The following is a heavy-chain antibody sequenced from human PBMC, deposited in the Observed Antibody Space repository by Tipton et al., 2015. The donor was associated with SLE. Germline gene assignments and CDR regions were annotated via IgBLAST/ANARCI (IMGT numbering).Heavy chain of an antibody. CDR3: ARVYLAELSLLPDWYFDL. CDR1: GFTFSSYS. V-gene: IGHV3-48*01. Sequence: GSLRLSCAASGFTFSSYSMHWVRQAPGKGLEWVSYISGSSSAIYYADSVKGRFTISRDNAKKSVYLQMNSLRAEDTALYYCARVYLAELSLLPDWYFDLWGRGTLVTVSS. CDR2: ISGSSSAI. D-gene: IGHD3-16*02. J-gene: IGHJ2*01.